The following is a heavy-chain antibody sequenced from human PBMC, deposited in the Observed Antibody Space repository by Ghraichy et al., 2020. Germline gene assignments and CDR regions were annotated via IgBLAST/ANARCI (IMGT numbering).Heavy chain of an antibody. D-gene: IGHD6-19*01. Sequence: GGSLRLSCAASGFTFSSYWMHWVRQAPGKGLVWVSRINSDGSSTSYADSVKGRFTISRDNAKNTLYLQMNSLRAEDTAVYYCASNSPSAVAGEPDDYWGQGTLVTVSS. V-gene: IGHV3-74*01. CDR3: ASNSPSAVAGEPDDY. CDR2: INSDGSST. J-gene: IGHJ4*02. CDR1: GFTFSSYW.